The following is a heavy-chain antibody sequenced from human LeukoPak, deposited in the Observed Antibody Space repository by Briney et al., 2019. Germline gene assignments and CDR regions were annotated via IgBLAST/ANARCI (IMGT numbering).Heavy chain of an antibody. CDR3: VIPLPLYGAGSFAF. J-gene: IGHJ4*02. V-gene: IGHV4-59*08. CDR1: GGSMTSYF. CDR2: IHHSGTT. D-gene: IGHD3-10*01. Sequence: SETLSLTCTVSGGSMTSYFWSWVRQPPGKGLEWIGHIHHSGTTTYNPSLKSRVAMSIDTSNSQFSLKVNSVTAADTAVYYSVIPLPLYGAGSFAFWGQGNLVIVSS.